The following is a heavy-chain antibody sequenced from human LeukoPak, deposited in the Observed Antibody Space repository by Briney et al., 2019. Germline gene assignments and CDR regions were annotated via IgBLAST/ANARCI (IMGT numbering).Heavy chain of an antibody. J-gene: IGHJ4*02. CDR1: GSSFTTYW. CDR2: IYPGDSDT. D-gene: IGHD1-1*01. V-gene: IGHV5-51*01. Sequence: GESLKISCKDSGSSFTTYWIGWVRQMPGKGLEWMGIIYPGDSDTRYSPSFQDQVTISADKSISTAYLQWSSLKTSDTAMYYCARPNSYNSVDYWGQGTLVTVSS. CDR3: ARPNSYNSVDY.